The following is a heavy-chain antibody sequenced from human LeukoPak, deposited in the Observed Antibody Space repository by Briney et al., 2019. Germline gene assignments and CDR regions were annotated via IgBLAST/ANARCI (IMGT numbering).Heavy chain of an antibody. CDR2: INPSGGRT. CDR1: GYTVTSYY. CDR3: ARDNSVEDTAWWFDP. V-gene: IGHV1-46*01. J-gene: IGHJ5*02. Sequence: ASVKVSCKASGYTVTSYYMHSVRQAPGQGLEGMGIINPSGGRTSYAQKFQGRVTMTRDMSTSTDYMELSSLRSEDTAVYYCARDNSVEDTAWWFDPWGQGTLVTVSS. D-gene: IGHD4-23*01.